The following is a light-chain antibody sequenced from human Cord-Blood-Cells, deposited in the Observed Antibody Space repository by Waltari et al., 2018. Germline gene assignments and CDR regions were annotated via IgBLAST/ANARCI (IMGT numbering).Light chain of an antibody. J-gene: IGKJ2*01. V-gene: IGKV4-1*01. CDR3: QQYYSTPHT. CDR2: WAS. CDR1: QSVLFSSNTKNY. Sequence: DIVMTQSPYSLAVYLGERATIHCNSSQSVLFSSNTKNYLAWYQQKPGQPPKLLIYWASTRESGVPDRVSGSGSGTDFTLTSSSLQAEDVAVYYCQQYYSTPHTFGQGTKLEIK.